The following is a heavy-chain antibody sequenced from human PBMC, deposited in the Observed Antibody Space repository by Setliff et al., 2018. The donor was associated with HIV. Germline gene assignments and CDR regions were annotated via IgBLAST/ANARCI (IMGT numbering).Heavy chain of an antibody. D-gene: IGHD3-22*01. CDR3: ARDANYYESGGPPLHGMDV. J-gene: IGHJ6*02. Sequence: SETRSPTCTVSGDSIRSSDTYWSWIRQHPGKGLEWIGYIFYSGTAYYNPSLKSRVTISVDRSRNQFSLKLNSVTAADTAVYYCARDANYYESGGPPLHGMDVWGQGTTVTAP. CDR2: IFYSGTA. V-gene: IGHV4-31*03. CDR1: GDSIRSSDTY.